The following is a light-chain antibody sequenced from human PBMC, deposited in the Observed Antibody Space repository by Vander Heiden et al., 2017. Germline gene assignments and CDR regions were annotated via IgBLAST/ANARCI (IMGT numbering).Light chain of an antibody. V-gene: IGLV1-47*01. Sequence: QSVLTQPPSASGTPGQNITISCSGSSSNIGSNFIYWNQQLSGTAPQLLIYRSDQRRSGVPDRFSGSKSGTSASLAISGLRSEDEADYYCAAWDDSLNSHVFGGGTQLTVL. CDR2: RSD. J-gene: IGLJ7*01. CDR3: AAWDDSLNSHV. CDR1: SSNIGSNF.